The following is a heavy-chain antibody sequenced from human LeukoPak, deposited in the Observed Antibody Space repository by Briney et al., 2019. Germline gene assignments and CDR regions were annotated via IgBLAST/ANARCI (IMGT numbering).Heavy chain of an antibody. Sequence: SETLSLTVSVSGDSISRIKYHWTWIRQSPGEGLEWIGSIYNSETTYYKPSLKSRVTISVDTSKNHFSLKLSSVTAADTAVYYCARHGDGGVDYCGQGNLVTVSS. CDR3: ARHGDGGVDY. CDR1: GDSISRIKYH. J-gene: IGHJ4*02. V-gene: IGHV4-39*01. CDR2: IYNSETT. D-gene: IGHD2-15*01.